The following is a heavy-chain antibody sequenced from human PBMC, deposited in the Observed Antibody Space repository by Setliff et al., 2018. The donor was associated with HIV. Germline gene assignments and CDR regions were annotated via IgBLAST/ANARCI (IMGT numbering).Heavy chain of an antibody. D-gene: IGHD3-22*01. CDR3: AKDRRYYDSSGYYLYFDY. J-gene: IGHJ4*02. Sequence: PGGSLRLSCAASGFTFSNYGMHWVRQAPGKGLEWVAFIRYDGSNKYYADSVKGRFTISRDNSKNTLYLQMNSLRAEDTAVYYCAKDRRYYDSSGYYLYFDYWGQGTLVTV. CDR1: GFTFSNYG. CDR2: IRYDGSNK. V-gene: IGHV3-30*02.